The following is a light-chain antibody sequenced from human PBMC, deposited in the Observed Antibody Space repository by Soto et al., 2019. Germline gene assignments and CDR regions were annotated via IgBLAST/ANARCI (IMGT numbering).Light chain of an antibody. CDR3: SSYTSSSTLV. CDR1: SSDVGGYNY. CDR2: DVS. J-gene: IGLJ3*02. Sequence: QSVLTQPASVSGSPGQSITISCTGTSSDVGGYNYVSWYQQHPGKAPKVMIYDVSNRPSGVSNRFSGSKSGNTASLTISGLQAEDEADYYCSSYTSSSTLVFGGGTKPTVL. V-gene: IGLV2-14*01.